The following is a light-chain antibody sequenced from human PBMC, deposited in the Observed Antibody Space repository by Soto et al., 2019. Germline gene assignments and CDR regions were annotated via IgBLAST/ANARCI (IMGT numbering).Light chain of an antibody. CDR3: QQYYRWPQT. CDR1: RSVATN. Sequence: EIVLTQSPATLSVSPGERATLSCRASRSVATNLAWYQQKPGQAPRLLIYGASTRATGIPARFSGSGSGTEFTLTISSLQSEDFAVYYCQQYYRWPQTFGQGTKVDIK. J-gene: IGKJ1*01. CDR2: GAS. V-gene: IGKV3-15*01.